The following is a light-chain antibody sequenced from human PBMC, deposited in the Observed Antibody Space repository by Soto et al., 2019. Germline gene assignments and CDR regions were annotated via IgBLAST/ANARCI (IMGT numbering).Light chain of an antibody. CDR2: DAS. J-gene: IGKJ4*01. V-gene: IGKV3-11*01. CDR1: QSVSSY. Sequence: EIVLTQSPATLSLSPGERATLSCRASQSVSSYLAWYQQKPGQAPRLLLYDASNRATGIPARFSGSGSGTDFTSTTGAEEPEDLGVFYCMGGVTGPRLTLGGGTMGYI. CDR3: MGGVTGPRLT.